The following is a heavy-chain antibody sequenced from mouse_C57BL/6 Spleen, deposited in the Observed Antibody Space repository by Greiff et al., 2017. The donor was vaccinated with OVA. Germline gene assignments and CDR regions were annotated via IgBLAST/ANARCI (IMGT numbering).Heavy chain of an antibody. CDR3: ARHGNHWYFDV. CDR1: GFTFSSYT. D-gene: IGHD2-1*01. CDR2: ISGGGGNT. V-gene: IGHV5-9*01. Sequence: EVKLMESGGGLVKPGGSLKLSCAASGFTFSSYTMSWVRQTPEKRLEWVATISGGGGNTYYPDSVKGRFTISRDNAKNTLYLQMSSLRSEDTALYYCARHGNHWYFDVWGTGTTVTVSS. J-gene: IGHJ1*03.